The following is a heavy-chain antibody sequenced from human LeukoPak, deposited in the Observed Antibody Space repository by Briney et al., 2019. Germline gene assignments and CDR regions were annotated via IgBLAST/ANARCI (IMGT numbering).Heavy chain of an antibody. Sequence: DSVKGRFTISRDNSKNTLYLQMNSLRVEDTAVYYCAKDRHPAGTDGYYFDYWGQGTLVTVSS. CDR3: AKDRHPAGTDGYYFDY. D-gene: IGHD5-24*01. J-gene: IGHJ4*02. V-gene: IGHV3-30*02.